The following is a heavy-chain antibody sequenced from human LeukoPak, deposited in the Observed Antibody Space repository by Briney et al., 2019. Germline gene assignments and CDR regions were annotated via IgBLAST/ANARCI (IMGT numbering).Heavy chain of an antibody. CDR1: GFTFSSYA. Sequence: GGSLRLSRAASGFTFSSYAMSWVRQAPGKGLEWVSVISDSGSSTYYADSVKGRFTISRDNSKNTMYLQMNSLKAEDTAVYYCAKKAVGTATGGPFDYWGQGTLVIVSS. CDR2: ISDSGSST. CDR3: AKKAVGTATGGPFDY. J-gene: IGHJ4*02. V-gene: IGHV3-23*01. D-gene: IGHD1-26*01.